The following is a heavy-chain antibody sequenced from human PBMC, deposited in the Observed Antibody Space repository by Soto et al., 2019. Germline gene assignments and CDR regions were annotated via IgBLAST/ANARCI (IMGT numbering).Heavy chain of an antibody. CDR2: ISAYNGNT. Sequence: GASVKVSCKASGYTFTSYGISWVRQAPGQGLEWMGWISAYNGNTNYAQKLQGRVTMTTDTSTSTAYMELRSLRSDDTAVYYCARHAELPTNYYYYGMDVWGQGTTVTVSS. J-gene: IGHJ6*02. D-gene: IGHD3-10*01. CDR3: ARHAELPTNYYYYGMDV. CDR1: GYTFTSYG. V-gene: IGHV1-18*04.